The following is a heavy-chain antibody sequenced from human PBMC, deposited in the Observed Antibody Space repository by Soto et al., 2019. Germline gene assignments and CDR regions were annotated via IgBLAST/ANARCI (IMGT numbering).Heavy chain of an antibody. J-gene: IGHJ4*02. V-gene: IGHV4-31*03. D-gene: IGHD3-22*01. CDR3: ASLSAGYYYDSSGYYFDY. CDR1: GGSISSGGYY. CDR2: IYYSGST. Sequence: QVQLLESGPGLVKPSQTLSLTCTVSGGSISSGGYYWSWVRQHPGKGLEWIGYIYYSGSTYYNPSLKSRVTISVDTSKNQFSLKLSSVTAADTAVYYCASLSAGYYYDSSGYYFDYWDQGTLVTVSS.